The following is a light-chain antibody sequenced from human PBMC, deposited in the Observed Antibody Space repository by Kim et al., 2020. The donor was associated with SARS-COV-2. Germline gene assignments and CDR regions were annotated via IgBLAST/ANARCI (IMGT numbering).Light chain of an antibody. CDR2: GAS. V-gene: IGKV3-20*01. CDR3: QQYGSSPDT. CDR1: QSVSSSY. J-gene: IGKJ2*01. Sequence: EIVLTQSPGTLSLSPGERATLSCRASQSVSSSYLAWYQQKPGQAPRLLIYGASSRATGIPDRFSGSGSGTDFTLTISRLEPEDFAVYYWQQYGSSPDTFGQGTKLEI.